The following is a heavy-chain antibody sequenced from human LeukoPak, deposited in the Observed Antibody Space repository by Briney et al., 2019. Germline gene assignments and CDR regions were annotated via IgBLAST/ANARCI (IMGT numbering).Heavy chain of an antibody. CDR1: GGSFSGYY. Sequence: SETLSLTCAVYGGSFSGYYWSWIRQPPGKGLEWIGEINHSGSTNYNPSLKSRVTISVDTSKNQFSLKLSSVTAADTAVYYCARGYPYDYAWGSYRYFKYYFDYWGQGTLVTVSS. CDR3: ARGYPYDYAWGSYRYFKYYFDY. J-gene: IGHJ4*02. V-gene: IGHV4-34*01. CDR2: INHSGST. D-gene: IGHD3-16*02.